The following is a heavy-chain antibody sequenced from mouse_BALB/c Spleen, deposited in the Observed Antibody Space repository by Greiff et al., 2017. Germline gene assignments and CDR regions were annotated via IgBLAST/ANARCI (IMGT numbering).Heavy chain of an antibody. Sequence: QVQLKQSGPGLVAPSQSLSITCTVSGFSLTSYDISWIRQPPGKGLEWLGVIWTGGGTNYNSAFMSRLSISKDNSKSQVFLKMNSLQTDDTAIYYCVREGYGNYAYAMDYWGQGTSVTVSS. V-gene: IGHV2-9-2*01. J-gene: IGHJ4*01. D-gene: IGHD2-1*01. CDR2: IWTGGGT. CDR1: GFSLTSYD. CDR3: VREGYGNYAYAMDY.